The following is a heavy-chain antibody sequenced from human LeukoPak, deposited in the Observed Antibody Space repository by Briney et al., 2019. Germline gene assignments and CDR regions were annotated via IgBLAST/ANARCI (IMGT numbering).Heavy chain of an antibody. J-gene: IGHJ4*02. Sequence: SETLSPTCTVSGGSISSYYWSWIRQPPGKGLEWIGYIYYSGSTNYNPSLKSRVTISVDTSKNQFSLKLSSVTAADTAVYYCARERGWVDYWGQGTLVTVSS. D-gene: IGHD1-26*01. CDR2: IYYSGST. CDR1: GGSISSYY. CDR3: ARERGWVDY. V-gene: IGHV4-59*01.